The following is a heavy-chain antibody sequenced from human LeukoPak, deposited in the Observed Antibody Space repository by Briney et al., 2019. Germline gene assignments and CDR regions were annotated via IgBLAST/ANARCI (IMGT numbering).Heavy chain of an antibody. D-gene: IGHD3-10*01. V-gene: IGHV3-53*01. CDR1: GFTFSSYS. Sequence: GGSLRLSCAASGFTFSSYSMNWVRQAPGKGLEWVSVIYSGGDTYSADPVKGRFTISRDNSKNTVYLQMNSLRAEDTAVYYCAKLLWFGDLGGGPFDIWGQGTMVTVSS. CDR2: IYSGGDT. CDR3: AKLLWFGDLGGGPFDI. J-gene: IGHJ3*02.